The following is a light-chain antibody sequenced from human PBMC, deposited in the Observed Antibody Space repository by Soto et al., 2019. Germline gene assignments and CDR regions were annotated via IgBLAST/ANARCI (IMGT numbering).Light chain of an antibody. J-gene: IGLJ2*01. CDR3: QSYDSSLSGSI. Sequence: QSVLTQPPSVSGAPGQRVTISCTGSSSNIGAGYVIHWYQQLPGTAPKLLIYVNNNRPSGVPDRFSGSKSGTSASLAITGLQAEDEADYYCQSYDSSLSGSIFGGGTKLTVL. CDR2: VNN. CDR1: SSNIGAGYV. V-gene: IGLV1-40*01.